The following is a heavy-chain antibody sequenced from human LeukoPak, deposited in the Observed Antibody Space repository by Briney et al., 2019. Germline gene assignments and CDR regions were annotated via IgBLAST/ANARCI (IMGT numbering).Heavy chain of an antibody. CDR2: LYSGGDT. CDR3: ARGENYYFHTDV. V-gene: IGHV3-66*02. Sequence: GGSLTLSCAASGFSVSDSYMSGVRQAPGKGLEWVSILYSGGDTYYSASVRGRFTISRDNSKNTLYLQMNTLSAADTAVYFCARGENYYFHTDVWGKGATVTVSS. CDR1: GFSVSDSY. D-gene: IGHD2/OR15-2a*01. J-gene: IGHJ6*03.